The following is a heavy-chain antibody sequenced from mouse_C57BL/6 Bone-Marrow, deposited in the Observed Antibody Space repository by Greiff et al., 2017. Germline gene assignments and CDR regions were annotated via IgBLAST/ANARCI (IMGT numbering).Heavy chain of an antibody. J-gene: IGHJ4*01. V-gene: IGHV1-55*01. Sequence: QVQLQQPGAELVKPGASVKMSCKASGYTFTSYWITWVKQRPGQGLEWIGDIYPGSGSTNYNEKFKSKATLTVDTSSSTAYMQLSSLTSEDSAVYYCARSGRGNYYSYYAMDYWGQGTSVTVSS. CDR1: GYTFTSYW. D-gene: IGHD2-1*01. CDR2: IYPGSGST. CDR3: ARSGRGNYYSYYAMDY.